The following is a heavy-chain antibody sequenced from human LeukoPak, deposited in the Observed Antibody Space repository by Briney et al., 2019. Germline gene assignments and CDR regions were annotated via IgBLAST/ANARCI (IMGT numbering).Heavy chain of an antibody. V-gene: IGHV3-33*01. CDR2: IWYDGSNK. CDR3: ARDDGTSRDGYNSYFDY. Sequence: GGSLRLSCAASGFTFSSFGMHWVRQAPGKGLEWVAVIWYDGSNKYYADSVKGRFTISRDNSKNTLYLQMNSLRAEDTAVYYCARDDGTSRDGYNSYFDYWGQGTLVTVSS. J-gene: IGHJ4*02. D-gene: IGHD5-24*01. CDR1: GFTFSSFG.